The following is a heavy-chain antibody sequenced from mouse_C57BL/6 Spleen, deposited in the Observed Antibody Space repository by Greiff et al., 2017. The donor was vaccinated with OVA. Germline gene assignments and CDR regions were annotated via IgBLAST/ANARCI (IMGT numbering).Heavy chain of an antibody. J-gene: IGHJ3*01. CDR1: GYTFTSYW. CDR2: IYPGSGST. D-gene: IGHD1-1*01. Sequence: VQLQQSGAELVKPGASVKMSCKASGYTFTSYWITWVKQRPGQGLEWIGDIYPGSGSTNYNEKFKSKATLTVDTSSSTAYMQLSSLTSEDSAVYYCARGDYGSRTGFAYWGQGTLVTVSA. V-gene: IGHV1-55*01. CDR3: ARGDYGSRTGFAY.